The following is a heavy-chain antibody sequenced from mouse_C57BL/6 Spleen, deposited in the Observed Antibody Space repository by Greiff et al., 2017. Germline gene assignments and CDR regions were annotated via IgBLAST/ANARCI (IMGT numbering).Heavy chain of an antibody. CDR3: ARGNGYLIFFDY. Sequence: QVQLQQSGAELVRPGTSVKLSCKASGYTFTSYWMHWVKQRPGQGLEWIGVIDPSDSYTNYNQKFKGKATLTVDTSSSTAYMQLSSLTSEDSAVYYCARGNGYLIFFDYWGQGTTLTVSS. J-gene: IGHJ2*01. V-gene: IGHV1-59*01. CDR1: GYTFTSYW. D-gene: IGHD2-3*01. CDR2: IDPSDSYT.